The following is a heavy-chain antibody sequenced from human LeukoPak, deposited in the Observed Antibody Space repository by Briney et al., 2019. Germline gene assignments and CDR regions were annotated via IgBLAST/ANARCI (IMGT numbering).Heavy chain of an antibody. Sequence: SVKVSCKASGGSFSTYPMNWVRQAPGQGLEWMGGIVPFSGTTNYAQKFQGRVTITADETTTTAYMELSSLRSEDTAMYYCARERAEGASSDMSTFYFDSWGQGTLVTVSS. CDR2: IVPFSGTT. V-gene: IGHV1-69*01. CDR1: GGSFSTYP. CDR3: ARERAEGASSDMSTFYFDS. J-gene: IGHJ4*02. D-gene: IGHD3-22*01.